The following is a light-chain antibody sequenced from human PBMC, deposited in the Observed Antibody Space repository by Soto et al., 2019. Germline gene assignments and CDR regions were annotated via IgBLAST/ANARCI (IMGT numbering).Light chain of an antibody. CDR1: SSDVGAYDF. CDR2: EVR. Sequence: QSALTQPASVSGSPGQSITISCTGTSSDVGAYDFVSWYQQHPDKAPKLMIYEVRNRPSGVSNRFSGSKSVNTATLTISGLQADDEADYYCSSYTTSSTRVFGTGTKVTDL. J-gene: IGLJ1*01. CDR3: SSYTTSSTRV. V-gene: IGLV2-14*03.